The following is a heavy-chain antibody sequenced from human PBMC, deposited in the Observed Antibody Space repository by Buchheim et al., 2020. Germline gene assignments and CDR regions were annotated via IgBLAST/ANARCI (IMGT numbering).Heavy chain of an antibody. CDR3: VTSGSYYYYAMDV. CDR2: INSDGRTT. J-gene: IGHJ6*02. V-gene: IGHV3-74*01. Sequence: EVQLVESGGGLVQPGGSLRLSCAASGFTFSSYWMHWVRQAQGKGLVCVARINSDGRTTTYADSVKGRFTISRDNAMNTLYLQMNSLRAEDTAVYYCVTSGSYYYYAMDVWGQGTT. D-gene: IGHD3-22*01. CDR1: GFTFSSYW.